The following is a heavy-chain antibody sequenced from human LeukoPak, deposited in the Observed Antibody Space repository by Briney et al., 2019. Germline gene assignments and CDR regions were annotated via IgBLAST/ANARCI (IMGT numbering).Heavy chain of an antibody. CDR1: GFIFSKYW. J-gene: IGHJ5*02. Sequence: PGGSLRLSCAASGFIFSKYWMHWVRQAPGKGLVWVSRINSDGSSTSYADSVRGRFTISRDNAKNTLYPQMNSLRAEDTAVYYCVSLFCGGDCSWGQGTLVTVSS. CDR2: INSDGSST. V-gene: IGHV3-74*01. CDR3: VSLFCGGDCS. D-gene: IGHD2-21*02.